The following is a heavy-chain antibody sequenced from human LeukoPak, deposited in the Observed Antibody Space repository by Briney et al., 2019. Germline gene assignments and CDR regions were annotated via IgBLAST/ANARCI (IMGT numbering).Heavy chain of an antibody. CDR2: IRSKAYGGTT. V-gene: IGHV3-49*04. CDR1: GFTFSSYG. Sequence: GGSLRLSCAASGFTFSSYGMHWVRQAPGKGLEWVGFIRSKAYGGTTEYAASVKGRFTISRDDSKSIAYLQMNSLKTEDTAVYYCTGNQLLSPFDYWGQGTLVTVSS. CDR3: TGNQLLSPFDY. D-gene: IGHD2-2*01. J-gene: IGHJ4*02.